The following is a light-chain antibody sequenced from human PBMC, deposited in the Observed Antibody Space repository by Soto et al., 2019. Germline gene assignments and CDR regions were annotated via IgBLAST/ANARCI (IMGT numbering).Light chain of an antibody. V-gene: IGLV2-14*01. J-gene: IGLJ1*01. CDR1: NNDVGGYNF. Sequence: QPVLTQPASVSGSPGQSITISCTGTNNDVGGYNFVSWYQQHPGKAPKLMIYDVSNRPSGVSNRFSGSKSGNTASLTISGLQAEDEADYYCSSYTSSSTLEVFGTGTKVTVL. CDR2: DVS. CDR3: SSYTSSSTLEV.